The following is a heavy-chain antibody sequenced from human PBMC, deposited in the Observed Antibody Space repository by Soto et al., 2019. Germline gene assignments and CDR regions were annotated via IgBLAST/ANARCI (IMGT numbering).Heavy chain of an antibody. D-gene: IGHD2-21*02. V-gene: IGHV1-18*04. J-gene: IGHJ6*02. CDR2: ISAYNGNT. CDR1: GYTFTGYY. CDR3: ARDGLRKTATSYYYYDGIDV. Sequence: ASVKVSCKASGYTFTGYYMHWVRQAPGQGLEWMGWISAYNGNTRYAQKLQGRVTVTTDTSTSTADMELRSLRSDDTAVDYCARDGLRKTATSYYYYDGIDVWGQGTTVTVSS.